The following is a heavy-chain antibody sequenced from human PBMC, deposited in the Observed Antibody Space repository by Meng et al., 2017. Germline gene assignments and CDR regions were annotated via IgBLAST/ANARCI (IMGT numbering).Heavy chain of an antibody. Sequence: GGSLRLSCAASGFTFSSYAMHWVRQAPGKGLECVSAISSNGGSTYHANSVKGRFTISRDNSKNTLYLQMGSLRAEDMAVYYCARTTYYYDSSGPWVFDYWGQGTLVTVSS. J-gene: IGHJ4*02. CDR1: GFTFSSYA. CDR3: ARTTYYYDSSGPWVFDY. D-gene: IGHD3-22*01. V-gene: IGHV3-64*01. CDR2: ISSNGGST.